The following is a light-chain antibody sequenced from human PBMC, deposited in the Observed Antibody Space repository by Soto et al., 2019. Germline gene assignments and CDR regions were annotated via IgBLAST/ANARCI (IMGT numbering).Light chain of an antibody. CDR1: QSISTF. CDR3: QQSHSAPLT. CDR2: SSS. J-gene: IGKJ4*01. Sequence: DIQLTQSPTSLSAAVGDSVTITCRASQSISTFLAWYQQRPGRAPQILIYSSSRLLSGVPSRFSASGSGTDFTLTINSLQPDDLATYYCQQSHSAPLTFGGGTKVEIK. V-gene: IGKV1-39*01.